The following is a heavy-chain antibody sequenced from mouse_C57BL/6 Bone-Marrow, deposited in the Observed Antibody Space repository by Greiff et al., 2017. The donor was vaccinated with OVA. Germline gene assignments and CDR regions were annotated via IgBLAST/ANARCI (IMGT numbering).Heavy chain of an antibody. V-gene: IGHV1-50*01. CDR1: GYTFTSYW. J-gene: IGHJ4*01. CDR2: IDPSDSYT. Sequence: QLQQPGAELVKPGASVKLSCKASGYTFTSYWMQWVKQRPGQGLEWIGEIDPSDSYTNYNQKFKGKATLTVDTSSSTAYMQLSSLTSEDSAVYYCAREDYAMDYWGHGTSVTVSS. CDR3: AREDYAMDY.